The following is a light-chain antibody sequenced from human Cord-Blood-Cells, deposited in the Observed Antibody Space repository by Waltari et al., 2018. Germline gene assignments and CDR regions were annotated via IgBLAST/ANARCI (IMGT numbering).Light chain of an antibody. Sequence: SDELTQPTAVSVALGATDRITRGGYNIGRKNVQWYQQKPGQAPVLVIYRDSNRPSGIPERFSGSNSGNTATLTISRAQAGDEADYYCQVWDSSTVVFGGGTKLTVL. V-gene: IGLV3-9*01. CDR3: QVWDSSTVV. J-gene: IGLJ2*01. CDR2: RDS. CDR1: NIGRKN.